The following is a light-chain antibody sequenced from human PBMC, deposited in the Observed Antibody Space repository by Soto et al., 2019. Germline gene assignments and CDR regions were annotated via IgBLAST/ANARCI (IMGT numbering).Light chain of an antibody. CDR3: AAWDDSLNGLV. CDR2: TNN. V-gene: IGLV1-44*01. Sequence: QSVLTQPPSASGTPGQRVTISCSGSSSNIGSNTVNWYQQLPGTAPKLLIYTNNQRPPGVPDRFSGSKSDTSASLAISGLQSEDEADYYCAAWDDSLNGLVFGGGTKLTVL. J-gene: IGLJ3*02. CDR1: SSNIGSNT.